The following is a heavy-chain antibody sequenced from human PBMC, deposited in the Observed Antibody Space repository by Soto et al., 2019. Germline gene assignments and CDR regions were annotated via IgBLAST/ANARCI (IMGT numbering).Heavy chain of an antibody. CDR2: ISNSSSTI. CDR3: ARDASPYTTSWYYFDY. Sequence: EVQLVESGGGLVQPGGSLRLSCAASGFMFSSYSMNWVRQAPGKGLEWVSFISNSSSTIYYADSVKGRFTISRDNAKNSLYLQMNSLRDEDTAVYYCARDASPYTTSWYYFDYWGQGTLVTVSS. CDR1: GFMFSSYS. D-gene: IGHD3-16*01. J-gene: IGHJ4*02. V-gene: IGHV3-48*02.